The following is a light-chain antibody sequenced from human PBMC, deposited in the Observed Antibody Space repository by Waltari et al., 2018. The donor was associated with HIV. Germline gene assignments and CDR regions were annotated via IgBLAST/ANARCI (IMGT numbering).Light chain of an antibody. CDR2: GAS. Sequence: DIQMTQPLPSLSASVGERVSITCRASQTIKNNLNWYRQTPGKAPKVLIFGASNLQSGVPSRFTGTGSGTYFTLTVSSLQPEDFATYYCQQTYMTPQTFGQGTRLEIK. J-gene: IGKJ5*01. CDR1: QTIKNN. V-gene: IGKV1-39*01. CDR3: QQTYMTPQT.